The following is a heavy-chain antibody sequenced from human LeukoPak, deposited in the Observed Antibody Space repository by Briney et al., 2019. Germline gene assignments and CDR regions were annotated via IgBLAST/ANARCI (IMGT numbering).Heavy chain of an antibody. CDR1: GFSFDRYW. CDR2: IKQDGGEK. D-gene: IGHD3-10*01. Sequence: PGGSLRLSCAASGFSFDRYWMSWVRQAPGKGLEWVANIKQDGGEKHYVDSVKGRFTISRDNAKNSLYLQMNSLRDEDTAVYYCASYESYGSGKTFDYWGPGTLVTVSS. V-gene: IGHV3-7*01. J-gene: IGHJ4*02. CDR3: ASYESYGSGKTFDY.